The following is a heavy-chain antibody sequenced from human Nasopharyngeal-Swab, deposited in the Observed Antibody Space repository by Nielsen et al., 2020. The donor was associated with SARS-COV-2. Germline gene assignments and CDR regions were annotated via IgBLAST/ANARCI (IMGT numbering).Heavy chain of an antibody. CDR1: GFTFSSYS. CDR3: AKDHDILTGYYKGAGAFDI. J-gene: IGHJ3*02. Sequence: GGSLRLSCAASGFTFSSYSMNWVRQAPGKGLEWVSSISSSSSYIYYADSVKGRFTISRDNAKNSLYLQMNSLRAEDTAVYYCAKDHDILTGYYKGAGAFDIWGQGTMVTVSS. CDR2: ISSSSSYI. V-gene: IGHV3-21*04. D-gene: IGHD3-9*01.